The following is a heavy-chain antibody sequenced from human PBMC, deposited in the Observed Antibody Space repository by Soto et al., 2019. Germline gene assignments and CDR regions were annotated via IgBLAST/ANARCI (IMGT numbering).Heavy chain of an antibody. CDR3: AKCSSSTSCSGPDY. Sequence: GVLLRLSCAASGFTFSSYGMHWVRQAPGKGLEWVAVISYDGSNKYYADSVKGRFTISRDNSKNTLYLQMNSLRAEDTAVYYCAKCSSSTSCSGPDYWGQGTLVTV. CDR2: ISYDGSNK. J-gene: IGHJ4*02. V-gene: IGHV3-30*18. CDR1: GFTFSSYG. D-gene: IGHD2-2*01.